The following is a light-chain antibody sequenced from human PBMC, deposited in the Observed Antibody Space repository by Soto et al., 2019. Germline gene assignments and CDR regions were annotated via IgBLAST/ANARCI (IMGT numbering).Light chain of an antibody. CDR1: SSDVGSYTR. CDR3: CIYTSSSTYV. Sequence: QSVLTQPPSVSGSPGQSVTISCTGTSSDVGSYTRVSWYQQPPGTAPKLMIYEVSNRPSGVPDRFSGSKSGNTASLTISGLQAEDEADYYCCIYTSSSTYVFGTGTKVTVL. CDR2: EVS. J-gene: IGLJ1*01. V-gene: IGLV2-18*01.